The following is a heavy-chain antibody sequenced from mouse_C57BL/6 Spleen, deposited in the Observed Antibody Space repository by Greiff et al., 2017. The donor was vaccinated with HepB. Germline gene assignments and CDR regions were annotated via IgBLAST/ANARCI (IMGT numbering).Heavy chain of an antibody. CDR2: INPNNGGT. J-gene: IGHJ3*01. CDR1: GYTFTDYY. D-gene: IGHD2-4*01. Sequence: EVQLQQSGPELVKPGASVKISCKASGYTFTDYYMNWVKQSHGKSLEWIGDINPNNGGTSYNQKFKGKATLTVDKSSSTAYMELRSLTSEDSAVYYCARNDYAGAFAYWGQGTLVTVSA. CDR3: ARNDYAGAFAY. V-gene: IGHV1-26*01.